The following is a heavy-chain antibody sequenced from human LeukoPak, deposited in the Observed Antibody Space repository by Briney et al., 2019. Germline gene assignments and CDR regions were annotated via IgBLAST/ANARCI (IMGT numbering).Heavy chain of an antibody. J-gene: IGHJ4*02. CDR3: ARDSGYSSSFKDLLD. Sequence: GGSLRLSCAASGFTFTIFGLNWVRQAPGKGLEWVSYISSSSTICYADSVKGRFTISRDNAKNSLYLQMNSLRAEDTAVYYCARDSGYSSSFKDLLDWGQGTLVTVSS. CDR1: GFTFTIFG. D-gene: IGHD6-13*01. CDR2: ISSSSTI. V-gene: IGHV3-48*01.